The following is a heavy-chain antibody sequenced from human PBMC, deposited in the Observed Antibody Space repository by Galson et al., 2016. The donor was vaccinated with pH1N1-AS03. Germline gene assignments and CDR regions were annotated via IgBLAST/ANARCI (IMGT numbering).Heavy chain of an antibody. Sequence: SLRLSCAASGFTFSSFAMNWVRQAPGKGLEWVAGGGGAGGSAHYADSVKGRFTISRDNSKNTLYLQMDSLRAEDTAVYYCAKDRYTVVPVDAFDIWGQGTAVTVAS. CDR3: AKDRYTVVPVDAFDI. J-gene: IGHJ3*02. CDR1: GFTFSSFA. V-gene: IGHV3-23*01. D-gene: IGHD4-23*01. CDR2: GGGAGGSA.